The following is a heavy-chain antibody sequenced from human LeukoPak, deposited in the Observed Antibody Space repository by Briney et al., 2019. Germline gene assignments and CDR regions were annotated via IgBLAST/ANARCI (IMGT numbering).Heavy chain of an antibody. CDR1: GYTFTSYA. Sequence: GASVKVSCKASGYTFTSYAMHWVRQAPGQRLEWMGWINAGNGNTKYSQKIQGRVTITRDTSASTAYMELSSLRSEDTAVYYCARDRFGGNSGGFDYWGQGTLVTVSS. D-gene: IGHD4-23*01. J-gene: IGHJ4*02. V-gene: IGHV1-3*01. CDR2: INAGNGNT. CDR3: ARDRFGGNSGGFDY.